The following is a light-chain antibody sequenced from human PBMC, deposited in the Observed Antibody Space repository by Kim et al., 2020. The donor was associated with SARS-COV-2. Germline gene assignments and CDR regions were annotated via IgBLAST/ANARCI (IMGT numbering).Light chain of an antibody. CDR2: SVT. J-gene: IGKJ2*01. CDR1: QSVCSHS. V-gene: IGKV3-20*01. Sequence: SPREKGTLYCSTSQSVCSHSFAWYQQKPGQAPRLLLYSVTNRATGNPDRFSGSGSGTDFTLTISRLEPEDFAVYYCQQYGIAPPYTFGQGTKLEI. CDR3: QQYGIAPPYT.